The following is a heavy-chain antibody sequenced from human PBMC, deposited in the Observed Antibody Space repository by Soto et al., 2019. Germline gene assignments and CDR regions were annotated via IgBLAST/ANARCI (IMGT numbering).Heavy chain of an antibody. Sequence: GGSLRLSCAASGFTFSSYSMNWVRQAPGKGLEWVSYISSSSSTIYYADSVKGRFTISRDNSKNTLYLQMNILRAEDTAVYYCAKDNAYYGAGPFDLWGRGTLVTVSS. CDR3: AKDNAYYGAGPFDL. D-gene: IGHD3-10*01. V-gene: IGHV3-48*01. CDR2: ISSSSSTI. CDR1: GFTFSSYS. J-gene: IGHJ2*01.